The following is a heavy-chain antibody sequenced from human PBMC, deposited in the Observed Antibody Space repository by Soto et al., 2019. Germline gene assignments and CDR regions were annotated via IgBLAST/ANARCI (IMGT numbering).Heavy chain of an antibody. V-gene: IGHV3-23*01. Sequence: GGSLRLSCAASGFTFSSYAMSWVRQAPGKGLEWVSAISGSGGSTYYADSVKGRFTISRDNSKNTLYLQMNSLRAEDTAVYYCAKISRVYSYGIPHPQFNYXGQGTLVTVSS. CDR2: ISGSGGST. D-gene: IGHD5-18*01. CDR1: GFTFSSYA. J-gene: IGHJ4*02. CDR3: AKISRVYSYGIPHPQFNY.